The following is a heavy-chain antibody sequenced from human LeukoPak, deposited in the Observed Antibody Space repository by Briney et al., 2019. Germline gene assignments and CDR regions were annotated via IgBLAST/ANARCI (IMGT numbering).Heavy chain of an antibody. Sequence: ASVKVSFKASGYTFTIYDINWVRQATGQGLEWMGWMNPNSGNTGYAQKFQGRVTITRNTSISTAYMELSSLRSEDTAVYYCARGRRDMGYCSGGSCQYYFDYWGQGTLVTVSS. J-gene: IGHJ4*02. V-gene: IGHV1-8*01. CDR2: MNPNSGNT. D-gene: IGHD2-15*01. CDR1: GYTFTIYD. CDR3: ARGRRDMGYCSGGSCQYYFDY.